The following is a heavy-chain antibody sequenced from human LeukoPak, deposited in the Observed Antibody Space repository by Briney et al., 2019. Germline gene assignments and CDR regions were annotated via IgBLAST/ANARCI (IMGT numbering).Heavy chain of an antibody. J-gene: IGHJ4*02. Sequence: SETLSLTCTVSGGSISSYYWSWLRQPPGKGLEWIGYIYYTGSTNYNPSLKSRVTISVDTSKNQFSLKLSSETAADTAVYYCARATYGDYYFDYWGQGTLVTVSS. CDR2: IYYTGST. CDR3: ARATYGDYYFDY. V-gene: IGHV4-59*01. CDR1: GGSISSYY. D-gene: IGHD4-17*01.